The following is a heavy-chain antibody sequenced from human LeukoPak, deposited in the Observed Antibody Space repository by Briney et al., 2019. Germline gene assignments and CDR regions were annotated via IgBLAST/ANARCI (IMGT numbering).Heavy chain of an antibody. CDR2: IRSKANSYAT. CDR1: GFTFSGSA. CDR3: ARAYGSSGYFQLPIDY. V-gene: IGHV3-73*01. D-gene: IGHD3-22*01. J-gene: IGHJ4*02. Sequence: GGSLKLSCAASGFTFSGSAMHWVRQASGKGLEWVGRIRSKANSYATAYAASVKGRFTISRDDSKNTAYLQMNSLSVEDTALYYCARAYGSSGYFQLPIDYWGQGTLVTVSS.